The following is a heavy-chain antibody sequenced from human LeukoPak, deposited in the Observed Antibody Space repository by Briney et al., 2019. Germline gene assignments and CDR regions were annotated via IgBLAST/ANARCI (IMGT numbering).Heavy chain of an antibody. J-gene: IGHJ3*02. CDR1: GFTFRSYA. Sequence: KTGGSLRLSCAASGFTFRSYAMNWVRQAPGKGLEWVSSISGSSSFIYYADPVKGRFTISRDNAENSLYLQMSSLRAEDTALYYCARSPHSGSYVWGDVFDIWGQGTMVSVSS. CDR3: ARSPHSGSYVWGDVFDI. D-gene: IGHD3-16*01. V-gene: IGHV3-21*01. CDR2: ISGSSSFI.